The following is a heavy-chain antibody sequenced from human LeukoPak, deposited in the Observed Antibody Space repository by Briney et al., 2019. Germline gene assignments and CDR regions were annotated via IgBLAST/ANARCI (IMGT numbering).Heavy chain of an antibody. CDR2: ISSYGGST. J-gene: IGHJ4*02. Sequence: PGGSLRLSCSASGVTFSSDAMHWVRQAPGKGLEYVSGISSYGGSTYYAVSVKGRFTISRDNSKNTVYLQMNSLRAEDTAVYYCVKDVFGEVSGVLWYWGQGTLVTVSS. V-gene: IGHV3-64D*06. CDR3: VKDVFGEVSGVLWY. CDR1: GVTFSSDA. D-gene: IGHD3-10*01.